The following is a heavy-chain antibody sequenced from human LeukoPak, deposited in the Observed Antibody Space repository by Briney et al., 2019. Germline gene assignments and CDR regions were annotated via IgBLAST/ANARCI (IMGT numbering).Heavy chain of an antibody. CDR3: AREGLGYCSSTSCYTKAADI. CDR2: IIPIFGTA. D-gene: IGHD2-2*02. V-gene: IGHV1-69*01. Sequence: SVKVSCKASGGTFSSYAISWVRQAPGQGLEWMGGIIPIFGTANYAQKFQGRVTITADESTSTAYMELSSLRSEDTAVYYCAREGLGYCSSTSCYTKAADIWGQGTMVTVSS. CDR1: GGTFSSYA. J-gene: IGHJ3*02.